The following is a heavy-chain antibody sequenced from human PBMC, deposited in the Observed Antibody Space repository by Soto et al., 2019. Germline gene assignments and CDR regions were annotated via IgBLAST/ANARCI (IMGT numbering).Heavy chain of an antibody. CDR3: TSREMATIWPSYYYGMDV. Sequence: HPGGSLRLSCAASGFTFSGSAMHWVRQASGKGLEWVGRIRSKANSYATAYAASVKGRFTISRDDSKNTAYLQMNSLKTEDTAVYYCTSREMATIWPSYYYGMDVWGQGTTVTVSS. D-gene: IGHD5-12*01. CDR2: IRSKANSYAT. CDR1: GFTFSGSA. J-gene: IGHJ6*02. V-gene: IGHV3-73*01.